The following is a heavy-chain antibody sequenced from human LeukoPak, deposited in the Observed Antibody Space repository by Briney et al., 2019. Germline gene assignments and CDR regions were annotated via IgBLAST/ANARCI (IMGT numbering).Heavy chain of an antibody. Sequence: SETLSLTCTVSGGSISSGGYYWSWIRQHPGKGLEWIGYIDYSRNTYYNPSLKSRVTISVDTSKSQFSLKLSSVTAADTAVYYCARLKEFQKIFDYWGQGTLVTVSS. J-gene: IGHJ4*02. CDR1: GGSISSGGYY. CDR2: IDYSRNT. CDR3: ARLKEFQKIFDY. D-gene: IGHD2-21*01. V-gene: IGHV4-39*01.